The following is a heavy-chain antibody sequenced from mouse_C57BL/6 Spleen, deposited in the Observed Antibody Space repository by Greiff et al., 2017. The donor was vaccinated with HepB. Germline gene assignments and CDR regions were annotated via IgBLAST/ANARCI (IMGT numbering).Heavy chain of an antibody. J-gene: IGHJ2*01. CDR2: INPGSGGT. Sequence: QVQLQQSGAELVRPGTSVKVSCKASGYAFTNYLIEWVKQRPGQGLEWIGVINPGSGGTNYNEKFKGKATLTADKSSSTAYMQLSSLTSEDSAVYFCARKDYDYDDYWGQGTTLTVAS. CDR3: ARKDYDYDDY. CDR1: GYAFTNYL. V-gene: IGHV1-54*01. D-gene: IGHD2-4*01.